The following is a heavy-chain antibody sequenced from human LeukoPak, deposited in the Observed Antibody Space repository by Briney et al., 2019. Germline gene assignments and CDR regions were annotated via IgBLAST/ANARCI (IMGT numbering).Heavy chain of an antibody. J-gene: IGHJ2*01. V-gene: IGHV1-2*02. D-gene: IGHD3-22*01. CDR2: INPNSGST. CDR3: ARGQEGRGYDGSGYYDWYFDL. Sequence: ASVKVSCKTSGYTFRGHYMHWVRQAPGQGLEWMGWINPNSGSTDYAQKFRGRVTMNSDTSTSTVYMDLRRLTSDDTAVYFCARGQEGRGYDGSGYYDWYFDLWGGGTLVTVSS. CDR1: GYTFRGHY.